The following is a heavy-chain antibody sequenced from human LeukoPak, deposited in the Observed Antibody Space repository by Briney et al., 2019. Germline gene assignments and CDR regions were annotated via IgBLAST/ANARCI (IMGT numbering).Heavy chain of an antibody. CDR3: ARGALEGIYGDNTWFDP. CDR1: GGSISGYH. J-gene: IGHJ5*02. Sequence: SETLSLTCNVSGGSISGYHWSWIRQPPGKGLEWLGYIYYSGSSNYNPSLKSRVTISADTSKNQFSLKLSSVTAADTAVYYCARGALEGIYGDNTWFDPWGQGTLVTVSS. CDR2: IYYSGSS. D-gene: IGHD4-17*01. V-gene: IGHV4-59*01.